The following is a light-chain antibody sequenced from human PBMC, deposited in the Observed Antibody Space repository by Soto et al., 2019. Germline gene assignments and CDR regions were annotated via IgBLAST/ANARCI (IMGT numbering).Light chain of an antibody. CDR2: GAS. J-gene: IGKJ1*01. Sequence: EIVMTQSPATLSVSPGERATLSCRASQSVGRNLAWYQQKPGQSPRLLIYGASSRATGIPDRFSGSGSGTDFTLTISRLEPEDFAVYYGQQYGSSPWTFGQGTKVDIK. V-gene: IGKV3-20*01. CDR1: QSVGRN. CDR3: QQYGSSPWT.